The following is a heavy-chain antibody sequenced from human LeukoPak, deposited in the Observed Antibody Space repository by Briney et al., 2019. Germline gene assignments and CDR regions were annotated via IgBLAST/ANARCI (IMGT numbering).Heavy chain of an antibody. CDR2: IYYSGST. Sequence: TSETLSLTCTVSGGSISSYYWSWIRQPPGKGLEWIGYIYYSGSTNYNPSLKSRVTISVDTSKNQFSLKLSSVTAADTAVYFCARGRVSSSTWYSTYYYFFYMDFWGKGTTVTVSS. CDR1: GGSISSYY. CDR3: ARGRVSSSTWYSTYYYFFYMDF. J-gene: IGHJ6*03. D-gene: IGHD4-11*01. V-gene: IGHV4-59*12.